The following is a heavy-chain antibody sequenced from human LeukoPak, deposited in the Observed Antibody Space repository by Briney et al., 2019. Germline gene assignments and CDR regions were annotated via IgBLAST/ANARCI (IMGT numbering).Heavy chain of an antibody. D-gene: IGHD2-15*01. V-gene: IGHV4-39*07. CDR2: IYHSGST. CDR1: GGSISSSSYY. CDR3: ARGLCSGGSCYSLDY. Sequence: SETLSLTCTVSGGSISSSSYYWGWIRQPPGKGLEWIGSIYHSGSTYYNPSLKSRVTISVDTSKNQFSLKLSSVTAADTAVYYCARGLCSGGSCYSLDYWGQGTLVTVSS. J-gene: IGHJ4*02.